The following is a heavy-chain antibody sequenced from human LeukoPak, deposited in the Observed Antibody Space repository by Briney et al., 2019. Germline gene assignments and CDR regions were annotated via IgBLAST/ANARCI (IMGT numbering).Heavy chain of an antibody. CDR3: ARVVSAWSPGYFDY. CDR1: GFIFSSYE. D-gene: IGHD6-19*01. Sequence: GGSLRLSCAASGFIFSSYEMNWVRQAPGKGLEWVSYISSSGSTVYYADSVETRFTISRDNAKNSLYLQMNSLRVEDTAVYYCARVVSAWSPGYFDYWGQGALVTVSP. J-gene: IGHJ4*02. V-gene: IGHV3-48*03. CDR2: ISSSGSTV.